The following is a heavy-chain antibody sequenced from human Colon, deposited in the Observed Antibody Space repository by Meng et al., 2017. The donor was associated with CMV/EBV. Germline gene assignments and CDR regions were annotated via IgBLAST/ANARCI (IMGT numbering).Heavy chain of an antibody. J-gene: IGHJ4*02. V-gene: IGHV6-1*01. D-gene: IGHD3-16*02. CDR1: GDSVSSNSAA. CDR2: TYYRSTWRI. CDR3: VSWRYDN. Sequence: QVQLHQSGPGLVKPSRTLSLTCAISGDSVSSNSAAWNWIRQSPSRGLEWLGRTYYRSTWRIEYAVAMGSRVTINPDTSTNQVSLHLYSVTPEDTAVYYCVSWRYDNWGQGTLVTVSS.